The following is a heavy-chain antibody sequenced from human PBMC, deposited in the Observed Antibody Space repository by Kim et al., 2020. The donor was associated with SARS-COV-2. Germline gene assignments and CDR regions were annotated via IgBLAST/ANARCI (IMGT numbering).Heavy chain of an antibody. V-gene: IGHV3-64*01. J-gene: IGHJ6*03. CDR3: ARDRIEAVAGILIPYYYYYMDV. CDR1: GFTFSSYA. D-gene: IGHD6-19*01. Sequence: GGSLRLSCAASGFTFSSYAMYWVRQAPGKGLEYVSAISSNGGSTYYANSVKGRFTISRDNSKNTLYLQMGSLRAEDMAVYYCARDRIEAVAGILIPYYYYYMDVWGKGTTVTVSS. CDR2: ISSNGGST.